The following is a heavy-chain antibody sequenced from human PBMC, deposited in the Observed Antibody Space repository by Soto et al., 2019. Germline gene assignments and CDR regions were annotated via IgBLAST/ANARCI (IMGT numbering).Heavy chain of an antibody. V-gene: IGHV3-21*01. J-gene: IGHJ6*03. CDR3: ARGYGSGSYGGLDYYYYMDV. CDR1: GFTFSSYS. D-gene: IGHD3-10*01. CDR2: ISSSSSYI. Sequence: GGSLRLSCAASGFTFSSYSMNWVRQAPGKGLEWVSSISSSSSYIYYADSVKGRFTISRDNAKNSLYLQMNSLRAEDTAVYYCARGYGSGSYGGLDYYYYMDVWGKGTTVTVSS.